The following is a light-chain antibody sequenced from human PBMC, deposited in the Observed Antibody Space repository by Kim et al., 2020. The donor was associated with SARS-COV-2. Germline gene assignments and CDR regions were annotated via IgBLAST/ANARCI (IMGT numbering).Light chain of an antibody. V-gene: IGKV4-1*01. CDR3: QQYYSTP. Sequence: DIVMTQSPDSLAVSLGERATINCKSSQSVLYISNNKNYLAWYQQKPVQPPKLLIYWASTRESGVPDRFSGSGSGTDFTLTISSLQAEDVAVYYCQQYYSTPFGPGTKVDIK. CDR2: WAS. CDR1: QSVLYISNNKNY. J-gene: IGKJ3*01.